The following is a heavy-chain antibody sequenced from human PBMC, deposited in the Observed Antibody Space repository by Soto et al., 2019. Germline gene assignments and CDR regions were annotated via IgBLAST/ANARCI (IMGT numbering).Heavy chain of an antibody. CDR1: GYNFTSHY. CDR3: ARVGYSSTGTTFHYHGLDV. CDR2: IYPRGGTT. V-gene: IGHV1-46*01. Sequence: ASVKVSCKASGYNFTSHYMHWVRQAPGQGLESMGIIYPRGGTTIYAQKFQGRVTMTRDTSTHTFYMELSSLRSEDTAMYYCARVGYSSTGTTFHYHGLDVWGQGATVTVSS. D-gene: IGHD3-22*01. J-gene: IGHJ6*02.